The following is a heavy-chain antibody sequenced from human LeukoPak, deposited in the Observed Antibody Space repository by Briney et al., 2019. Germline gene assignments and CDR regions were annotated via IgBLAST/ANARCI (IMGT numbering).Heavy chain of an antibody. V-gene: IGHV4-59*08. J-gene: IGHJ4*02. D-gene: IGHD5-24*01. CDR2: IYYSGST. Sequence: SETLSLTCTVSGDSITSYYWNWIRQPPGTGLEWIGYIYYSGSTNYNPSLKSRVTISVDTSKNQFSLKLSSVTAADTAVYYCAAPRDGYNLGYWGRGTLVTVSS. CDR3: AAPRDGYNLGY. CDR1: GDSITSYY.